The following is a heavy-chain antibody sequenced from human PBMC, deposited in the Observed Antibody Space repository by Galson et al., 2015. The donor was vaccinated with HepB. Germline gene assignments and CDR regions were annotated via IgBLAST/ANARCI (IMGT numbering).Heavy chain of an antibody. V-gene: IGHV3-13*01. CDR3: ARWGPYSSGWYSYYYGMDV. CDR2: IGTAGDT. J-gene: IGHJ6*02. Sequence: SLRLSCAASGFTFSSYDMHWVRQATGKGLEWVSAIGTAGDTYYPGSVKGRFTISRENAKSSLYLQMNSLRAGDTAVYYCARWGPYSSGWYSYYYGMDVWGQGTTVTVSS. D-gene: IGHD6-19*01. CDR1: GFTFSSYD.